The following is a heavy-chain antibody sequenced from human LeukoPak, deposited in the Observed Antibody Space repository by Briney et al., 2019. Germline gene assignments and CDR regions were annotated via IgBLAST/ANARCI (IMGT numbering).Heavy chain of an antibody. CDR3: ARNEWVAGGAFDI. D-gene: IGHD2-15*01. Sequence: ASVKVSCKASGYTFTSYGISWVRQAPGQGLEWMGWISAYNGNTNYAQKLQGRVTMTTDTSTSTAYKELRSLRSDDTAVYYCARNEWVAGGAFDIWGQGTMVTVSS. CDR1: GYTFTSYG. J-gene: IGHJ3*02. V-gene: IGHV1-18*01. CDR2: ISAYNGNT.